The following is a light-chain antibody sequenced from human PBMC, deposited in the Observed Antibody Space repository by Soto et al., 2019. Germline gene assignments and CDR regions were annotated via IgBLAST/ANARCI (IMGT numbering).Light chain of an antibody. CDR1: SSDVGSYNR. V-gene: IGLV2-18*02. CDR2: EVS. J-gene: IGLJ1*01. Sequence: QSARTQPPSVSGSPGQSVTISCSGTSSDVGSYNRVSWYQQPPGTAPKLMIYEVSNRPSGVPDRFSGSKSGNTASLTISGLQAEDEADYYCSSYRSSSTYVFGTGTKVTVL. CDR3: SSYRSSSTYV.